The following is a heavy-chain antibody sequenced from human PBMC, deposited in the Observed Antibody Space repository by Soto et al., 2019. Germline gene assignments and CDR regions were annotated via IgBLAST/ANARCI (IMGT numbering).Heavy chain of an antibody. D-gene: IGHD3-3*01. Sequence: SLRLSCAASGFTFDDYAMHWVRQAPGKGLEWVSGISWNSGSIGYADSVKGRFTISRDNAKNSLYLQMNSLRAEDTALYYCAKGDFWSGYHNWFDSWGQGTLVTVSS. CDR3: AKGDFWSGYHNWFDS. J-gene: IGHJ5*01. CDR2: ISWNSGSI. V-gene: IGHV3-9*01. CDR1: GFTFDDYA.